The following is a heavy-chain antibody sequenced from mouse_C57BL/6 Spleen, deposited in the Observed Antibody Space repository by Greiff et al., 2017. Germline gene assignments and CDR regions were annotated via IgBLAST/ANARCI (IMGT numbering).Heavy chain of an antibody. CDR3: ARGGGSSYPYYFDY. CDR2: ISDGGSYT. CDR1: GFTFSSYA. D-gene: IGHD1-1*01. V-gene: IGHV5-4*03. Sequence: EVMLVESGGGLVKPGGSLKLSCAASGFTFSSYAMSWVRQTPEKRLEWVATISDGGSYTYYPDNVKGRFTISRDNAKNNLYLQMSHLKSEDTAMYYGARGGGSSYPYYFDYWGQGTTLTVSS. J-gene: IGHJ2*01.